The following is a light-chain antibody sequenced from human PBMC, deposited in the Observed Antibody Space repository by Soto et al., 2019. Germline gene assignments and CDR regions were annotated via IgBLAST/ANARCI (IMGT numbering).Light chain of an antibody. V-gene: IGKV1-9*01. CDR2: AAS. CDR1: QVISSH. CDR3: QQLKSYPVT. J-gene: IGKJ4*01. Sequence: DIQLTQSPTFLSASVGDRVTITCRASQVISSHLAWYQQKPGKAPKLLIYAASTLQSGVPSRFSCSGSGTEFTVTISSLQPEDFATYYCQQLKSYPVTFGGGTKVEIK.